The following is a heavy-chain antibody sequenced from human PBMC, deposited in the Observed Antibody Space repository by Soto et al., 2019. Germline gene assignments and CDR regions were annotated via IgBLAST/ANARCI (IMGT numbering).Heavy chain of an antibody. Sequence: WIRQPPVKALEWLARIDWDDDKYYSTSLKTRLTISKDTSKNQVVLTMTNMDPVDTATYYCARATYYYDSSGYASIYFDYWGQGTLVTVSS. CDR2: IDWDDDK. V-gene: IGHV2-70*11. D-gene: IGHD3-22*01. J-gene: IGHJ4*02. CDR3: ARATYYYDSSGYASIYFDY.